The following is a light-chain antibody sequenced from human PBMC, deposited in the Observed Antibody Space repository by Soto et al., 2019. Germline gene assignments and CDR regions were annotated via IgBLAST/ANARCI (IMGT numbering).Light chain of an antibody. CDR1: QGIANF. V-gene: IGKV1-9*01. Sequence: IQLTQSPSSLSASVGDRVTISCRASQGIANFLAWYQQKPGKAPKLLIYGASTLQSGVPSRFSGSGSGTDFTLTSSSLQTEDFATYYCHQLNSFPIPVGPGNKVDI. CDR2: GAS. CDR3: HQLNSFPIP. J-gene: IGKJ3*01.